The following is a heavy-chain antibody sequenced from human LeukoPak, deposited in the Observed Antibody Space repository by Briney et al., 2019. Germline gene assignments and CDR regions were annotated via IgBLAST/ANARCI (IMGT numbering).Heavy chain of an antibody. D-gene: IGHD6-13*01. CDR3: ARDKEVSGAAAGSFDY. V-gene: IGHV3-30*02. CDR1: GFTFSSYG. CDR2: IRYDGSNK. Sequence: PGGSLRLSCAASGFTFSSYGMHWVRQAPGKGLEWVAFIRYDGSNKYYADSVKGRFTISRDNSKNTLYLQMNSLRAEDTAVYYCARDKEVSGAAAGSFDYWGQGTLVTVSS. J-gene: IGHJ4*02.